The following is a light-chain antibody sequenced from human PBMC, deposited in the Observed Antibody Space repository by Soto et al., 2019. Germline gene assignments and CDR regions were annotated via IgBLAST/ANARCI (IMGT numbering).Light chain of an antibody. Sequence: IVMTQSPATLSVSPGERATLSCRASQSVSSNFAWYQQKPGQAPRLLIYGASTRATGIPARFSGSGSGTEFTLTISSLQSEDFAVYYCQQYNNWPPMAFGQGTKVEIK. CDR3: QQYNNWPPMA. CDR2: GAS. CDR1: QSVSSN. V-gene: IGKV3-15*01. J-gene: IGKJ1*01.